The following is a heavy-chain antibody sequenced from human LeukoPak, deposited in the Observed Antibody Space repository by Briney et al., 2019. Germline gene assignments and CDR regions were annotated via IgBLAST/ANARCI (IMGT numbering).Heavy chain of an antibody. D-gene: IGHD2-2*01. CDR2: IIPIFGTA. V-gene: IGHV1-69*01. J-gene: IGHJ5*02. CDR3: ARDEYQLSSFDP. Sequence: GSSEKVSCKASGGTFSSYAISWARQAPGQGLEWMGGIIPIFGTANYAQKFQGRVTITADESTSTAYMELSSLRSEDTAVYYCARDEYQLSSFDPWGQGTLVTVSS. CDR1: GGTFSSYA.